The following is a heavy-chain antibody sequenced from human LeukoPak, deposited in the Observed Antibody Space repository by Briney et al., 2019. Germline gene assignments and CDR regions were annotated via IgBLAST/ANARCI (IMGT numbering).Heavy chain of an antibody. D-gene: IGHD3-3*01. Sequence: GGSRRLSCAASGFTFDDYAIHWVRQAPGKGLEWVSGISWNSGSIGYADSVKGRFTVSRDNAKNSLYLQMNSLRADDTAVYYCARGAPPYSDFWSGYCTYWGQATLVTVSS. V-gene: IGHV3-9*01. J-gene: IGHJ4*02. CDR3: ARGAPPYSDFWSGYCTY. CDR2: ISWNSGSI. CDR1: GFTFDDYA.